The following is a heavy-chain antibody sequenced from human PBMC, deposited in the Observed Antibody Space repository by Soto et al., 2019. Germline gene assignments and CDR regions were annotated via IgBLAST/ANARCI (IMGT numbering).Heavy chain of an antibody. J-gene: IGHJ3*01. D-gene: IGHD3-3*01. Sequence: ASVKVSCKASGYTFTSYDINWVRQATGQGLEWMGWMNPNSGNTGYAQKFQGRVTMTRNTSISTAYMELSSLRSEDTAVYYCARAFPITIFGVVITGAFDFRGQGTMVTVSS. V-gene: IGHV1-8*01. CDR2: MNPNSGNT. CDR1: GYTFTSYD. CDR3: ARAFPITIFGVVITGAFDF.